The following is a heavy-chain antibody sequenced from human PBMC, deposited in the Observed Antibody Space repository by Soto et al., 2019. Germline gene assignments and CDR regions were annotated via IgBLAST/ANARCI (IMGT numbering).Heavy chain of an antibody. V-gene: IGHV5-51*01. D-gene: IGHD3-10*01. CDR1: GYTFATNW. Sequence: GESLKISCKASGYTFATNWIGWVRQMPGKGLEWMGIIYPGDSDTRYSPSFKGQVTISADKSISTAYLQWNSLKASDTAMYYCAGGGVRGVITRTRDYYGMDVWGQGTTVTVSS. CDR2: IYPGDSDT. J-gene: IGHJ6*02. CDR3: AGGGVRGVITRTRDYYGMDV.